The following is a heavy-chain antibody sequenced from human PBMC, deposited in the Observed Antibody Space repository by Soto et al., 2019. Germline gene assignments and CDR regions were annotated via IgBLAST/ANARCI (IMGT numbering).Heavy chain of an antibody. D-gene: IGHD1-26*01. J-gene: IGHJ6*02. CDR1: GGSISRYY. CDR2: IYYSGST. Sequence: SETLSLTCTVSGGSISRYYWSWIRQPPGEGLEWIGYIYYSGSTNYNPSLKSRVTISVDTSKNQFSLKLSSVTAADTAVYYCARELVGARGIYYYYGMDVWGQGTTVTVSS. CDR3: ARELVGARGIYYYYGMDV. V-gene: IGHV4-59*01.